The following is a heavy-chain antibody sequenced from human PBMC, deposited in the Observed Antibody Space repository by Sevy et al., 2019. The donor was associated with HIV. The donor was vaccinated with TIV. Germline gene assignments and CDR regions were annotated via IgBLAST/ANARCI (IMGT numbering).Heavy chain of an antibody. CDR3: ARAVVTADYGMDV. V-gene: IGHV4-30-2*01. CDR1: GGSISSGGYS. D-gene: IGHD2-21*02. Sequence: SETLSLTCAVSGGSISSGGYSWSWIRQPPGKGLEWIGYIYHSGSTYYNPSLKSRVTISVDRSKNQFSLKLSSVTAADTAVYYCARAVVTADYGMDVWGQGTTVTVSS. J-gene: IGHJ6*02. CDR2: IYHSGST.